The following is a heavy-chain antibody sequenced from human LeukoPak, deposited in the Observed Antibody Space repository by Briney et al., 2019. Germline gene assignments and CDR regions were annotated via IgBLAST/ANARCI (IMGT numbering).Heavy chain of an antibody. CDR1: GASISHYY. Sequence: SETLSLTCTVSGASISHYYWSWIRQTPAKGLEWMGHIHTSGGSTYYPSLKSRLTMSIDTSRNQLSLKLTSVTAADTAVYFCSRLGSYHDFWGQGALVTVSS. CDR3: SRLGSYHDF. CDR2: IHTSGGS. D-gene: IGHD1-26*01. J-gene: IGHJ4*02. V-gene: IGHV4-4*09.